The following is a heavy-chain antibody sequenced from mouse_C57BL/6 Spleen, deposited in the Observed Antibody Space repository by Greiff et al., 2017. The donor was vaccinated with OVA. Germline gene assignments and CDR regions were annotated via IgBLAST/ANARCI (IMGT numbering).Heavy chain of an antibody. V-gene: IGHV5-9*01. Sequence: EVKLMESGGGLVKPGGSLKLSCAASGFTFSSYTMSWVRQTPEKRLEWVATISGGGGNTYYPDSVKGGFTISRDNAKNTLYQQMSSLRSEDTAWYYCARSDSSGYPSWFAYWGQGTLVTVSA. J-gene: IGHJ3*01. CDR2: ISGGGGNT. D-gene: IGHD3-2*02. CDR1: GFTFSSYT. CDR3: ARSDSSGYPSWFAY.